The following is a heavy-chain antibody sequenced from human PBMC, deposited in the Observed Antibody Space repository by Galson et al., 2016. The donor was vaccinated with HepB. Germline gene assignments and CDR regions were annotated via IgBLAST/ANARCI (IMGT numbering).Heavy chain of an antibody. CDR3: ARDYVPGA. J-gene: IGHJ5*02. D-gene: IGHD3-10*01. CDR2: ISSASSIK. V-gene: IGHV3-48*04. CDR1: GFTFNTYG. Sequence: SLRLSCADSGFTFNTYGMNWVRQAPGKGLEWVSYISSASSIKYYADSVKGRFTISRDNARHSLYLEMNSLRSEDTAMYYCARDYVPGAWGQGVLVTVSS.